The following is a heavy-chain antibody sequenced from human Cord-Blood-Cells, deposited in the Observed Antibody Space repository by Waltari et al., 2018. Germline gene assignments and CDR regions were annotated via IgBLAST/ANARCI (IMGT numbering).Heavy chain of an antibody. D-gene: IGHD6-13*01. CDR1: GYTFTGYY. Sequence: QVQLVQSGAEVKKPGASVMVSCKASGYTFTGYYMHCVRQAPGQGLEWMGWINPNSGGTNNAQKFQGWVTMTRDTSISTAYMELSRLRSDDTAVYYCARGKGYSSSWYYDYWGQGTLVTVSS. V-gene: IGHV1-2*04. CDR2: INPNSGGT. CDR3: ARGKGYSSSWYYDY. J-gene: IGHJ4*02.